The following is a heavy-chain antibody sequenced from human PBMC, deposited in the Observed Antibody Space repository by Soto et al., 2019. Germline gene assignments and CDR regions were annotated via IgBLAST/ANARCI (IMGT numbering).Heavy chain of an antibody. CDR2: IKQDGSEK. CDR1: GFTFSSYW. J-gene: IGHJ4*02. V-gene: IGHV3-7*01. CDR3: ARDRHLWFGELSPYYFDY. D-gene: IGHD3-10*01. Sequence: GGSLRLSCAASGFTFSSYWMSWVRQAPGKGLEWVANIKQDGSEKYYVDSVKGRFTISRDNAKNSLYLQMNSLRAEDTAVYYCARDRHLWFGELSPYYFDYWGQGTLVTVSS.